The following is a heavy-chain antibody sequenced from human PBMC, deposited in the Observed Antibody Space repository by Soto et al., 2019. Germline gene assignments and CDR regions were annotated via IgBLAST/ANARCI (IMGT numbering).Heavy chain of an antibody. CDR2: IYYSGRT. CDR3: ARQRATVVTQAYSDH. J-gene: IGHJ4*02. V-gene: IGHV4-39*01. Sequence: SETLSLTCIVSGESISSSSYYWGWIRQPPGKGLEWIGSIYYSGRTYYNPSFKSRVTISIDTSKNQFSLKLSSVTATDTAVYYCARQRATVVTQAYSDHWGQGALVTVSS. CDR1: GESISSSSYY. D-gene: IGHD2-21*02.